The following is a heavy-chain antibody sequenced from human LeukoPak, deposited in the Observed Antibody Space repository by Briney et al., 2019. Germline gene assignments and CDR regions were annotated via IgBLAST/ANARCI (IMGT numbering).Heavy chain of an antibody. Sequence: ASVNVSCKASGYTFPSYGISWVRQAPGQGLEWMGWISAHNGHTNYAQKFQGRVTMTTDTSTSTAYMELRSLRSDDTAVYFCARVRDDILTGYYQFDYWGQGTRVTVSS. D-gene: IGHD3-9*01. CDR3: ARVRDDILTGYYQFDY. CDR2: ISAHNGHT. CDR1: GYTFPSYG. J-gene: IGHJ4*02. V-gene: IGHV1-18*01.